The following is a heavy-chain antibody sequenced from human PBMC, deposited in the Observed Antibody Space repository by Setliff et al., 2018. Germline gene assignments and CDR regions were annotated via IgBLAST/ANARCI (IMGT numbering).Heavy chain of an antibody. CDR2: IHHSGKA. CDR3: ARNPDFLQYSFDL. V-gene: IGHV4-38-2*01. Sequence: SETLSLTCAVSGFSISSGYYWGWIRQPPGKGLEWIVNIHHSGKAYYNPSLKSRVTMSVDTSKNHVSLKLSSVTAADTALYYCARNPDFLQYSFDLWGRGTLVTVSS. CDR1: GFSISSGYY. D-gene: IGHD5-12*01. J-gene: IGHJ2*01.